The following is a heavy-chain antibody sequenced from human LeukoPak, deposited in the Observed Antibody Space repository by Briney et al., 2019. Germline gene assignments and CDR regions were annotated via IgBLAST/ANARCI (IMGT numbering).Heavy chain of an antibody. CDR2: ISSTSSTI. CDR3: TREGNGGNRFDY. V-gene: IGHV3-48*02. D-gene: IGHD4-23*01. J-gene: IGHJ4*02. CDR1: GFTFSNHN. Sequence: AGGSLRLSCAASGFTFSNHNMNWVRQAPGKGLEWVSYISSTSSTIYYADSVKGRFTISRDNAQNSLYLQMNSLRDEDTAVYFCTREGNGGNRFDYWGQGTLVIVSS.